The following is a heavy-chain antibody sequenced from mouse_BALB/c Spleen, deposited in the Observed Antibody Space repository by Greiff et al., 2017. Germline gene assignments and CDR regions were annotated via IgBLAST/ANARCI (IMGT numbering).Heavy chain of an antibody. Sequence: DVQLQESGPDLVKPSQSLSLTCTVTGYSITSGYSWHWIRQFPGNKLEWMGYIHYSGSTNYNPSLKSRISITRDTSKNQFFLQLNSVTTEDTATYYCARYSTMITTNYAMDYWGQGTSVTVSS. CDR1: GYSITSGYS. CDR2: IHYSGST. J-gene: IGHJ4*01. V-gene: IGHV3-1*02. D-gene: IGHD2-4*01. CDR3: ARYSTMITTNYAMDY.